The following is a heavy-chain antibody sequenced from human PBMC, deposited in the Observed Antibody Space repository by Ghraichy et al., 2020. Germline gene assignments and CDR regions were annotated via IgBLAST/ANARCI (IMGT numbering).Heavy chain of an antibody. CDR1: GFSFESYA. D-gene: IGHD4-17*01. CDR2: ITYDGSNG. Sequence: GESLNISCAASGFSFESYAMHWVRQAPGKGLEWVALITYDGSNGHYADSDSVRGRFTISKDSSKNTLYLQMNTLRPEDTAVYYCARGIPIFRGDGALDFWGQGTLVTVSS. J-gene: IGHJ4*02. CDR3: ARGIPIFRGDGALDF. V-gene: IGHV3-30*04.